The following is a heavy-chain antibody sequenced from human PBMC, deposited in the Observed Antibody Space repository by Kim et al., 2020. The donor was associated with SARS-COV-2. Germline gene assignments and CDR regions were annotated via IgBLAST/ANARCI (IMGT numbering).Heavy chain of an antibody. CDR1: GLTVSGNC. V-gene: IGHV3-66*01. Sequence: GGSLRLSCAAFGLTVSGNCMSWVRQAPGRGPEWVSILYTDGNTNYADSVKGRFTISRDNSKNTMYLQMNSLRAEDTAVYYCARGHGAYYLYMDVWGKGAT. CDR3: ARGHGAYYLYMDV. J-gene: IGHJ6*03. CDR2: LYTDGNT. D-gene: IGHD2-21*01.